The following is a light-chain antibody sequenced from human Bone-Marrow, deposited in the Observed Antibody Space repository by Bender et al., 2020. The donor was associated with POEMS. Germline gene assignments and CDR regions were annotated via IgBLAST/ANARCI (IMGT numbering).Light chain of an antibody. J-gene: IGLJ1*01. CDR1: SSDVGGYGY. V-gene: IGLV2-11*01. CDR3: CSFVASHTYV. Sequence: QSALTQPASVSGSRGQSITISCTGTSSDVGGYGYVSWYQQHPGKAPKLMIYDVSNRPSGVPDRFSGSKSGNTASLTISGLQAEDEADYYCCSFVASHTYVFGTGSQVTVL. CDR2: DVS.